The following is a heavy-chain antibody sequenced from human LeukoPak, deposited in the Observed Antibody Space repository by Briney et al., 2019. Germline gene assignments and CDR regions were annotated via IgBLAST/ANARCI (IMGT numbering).Heavy chain of an antibody. D-gene: IGHD2/OR15-2a*01. J-gene: IGHJ3*02. CDR2: IYSSGST. CDR1: GGSISGFY. Sequence: SETLSLSCTVSGGSISGFYWNWLRQTPGKGLEWVGYIYSSGSTNYNPSLKSRVTISLDTSKKQLSLKLSSMTAADTAVYYCTRQNKEAFDIWGQGTVVTVSS. V-gene: IGHV4-59*08. CDR3: TRQNKEAFDI.